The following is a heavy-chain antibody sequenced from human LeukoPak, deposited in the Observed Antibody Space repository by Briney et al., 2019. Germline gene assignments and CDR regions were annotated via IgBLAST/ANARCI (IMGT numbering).Heavy chain of an antibody. CDR3: ARVASGYDVFDI. D-gene: IGHD3-3*01. CDR1: GGSVSSGRYY. V-gene: IGHV4-61*01. J-gene: IGHJ3*02. CDR2: IYYSGST. Sequence: KAAETLTLTCTVSGGSVSSGRYYWSWIPQPPGKGLEWIGYIYYSGSTNYNPSLKGRVTISVDTSKNQFSLKLSPVTAADTAVFYCARVASGYDVFDIWGQGTMVTVSS.